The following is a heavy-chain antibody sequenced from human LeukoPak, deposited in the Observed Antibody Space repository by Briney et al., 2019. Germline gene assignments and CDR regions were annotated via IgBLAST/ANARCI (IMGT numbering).Heavy chain of an antibody. CDR3: ASIYSGSYSDDY. V-gene: IGHV3-21*01. J-gene: IGHJ4*02. D-gene: IGHD1-26*01. CDR2: ISSSSSYI. CDR1: GFTFSSYS. Sequence: PGGSLRLSCAASGFTFSSYSMNWVRQAPGKGLEWVSSISSSSSYIYYADSVKGRFTISRDNAKNSLYLQMNSLRAEDTAVYYCASIYSGSYSDDYWGQGTLVTVSS.